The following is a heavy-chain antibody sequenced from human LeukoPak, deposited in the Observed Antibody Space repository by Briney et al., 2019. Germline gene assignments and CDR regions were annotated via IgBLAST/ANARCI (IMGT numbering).Heavy chain of an antibody. CDR2: ISGSGGST. J-gene: IGHJ4*02. D-gene: IGHD1-26*01. CDR1: GFTFSSYA. CDR3: AKDNPWEPTNQYYFDY. V-gene: IGHV3-23*01. Sequence: PGGSLRLSCAASGFTFSSYAMSWVRQAPGKGLEWVSAISGSGGSTYYADSVKGRFTISRDNSKNTLYLQMNSLRAEDTAVYYCAKDNPWEPTNQYYFDYWGQGTLVTVSS.